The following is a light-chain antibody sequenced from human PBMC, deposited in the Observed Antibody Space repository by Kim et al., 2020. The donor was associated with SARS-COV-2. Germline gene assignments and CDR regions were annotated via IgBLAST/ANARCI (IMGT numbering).Light chain of an antibody. J-gene: IGKJ4*01. CDR2: AAS. Sequence: ASVGDRVTITCRASQSISTYFNWYQQKPGKAPKLLIYAASSLQHGVPSRFSGSGSGTDFTLTISSLQPEDFATYYCQQSYNIPLTFGGGTKVDIK. V-gene: IGKV1-39*01. CDR1: QSISTY. CDR3: QQSYNIPLT.